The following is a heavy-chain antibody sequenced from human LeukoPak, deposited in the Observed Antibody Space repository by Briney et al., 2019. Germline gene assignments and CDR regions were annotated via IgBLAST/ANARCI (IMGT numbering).Heavy chain of an antibody. J-gene: IGHJ4*02. D-gene: IGHD4-17*01. CDR3: AKDIGDYGDYPDF. V-gene: IGHV3-23*01. CDR1: GFTFSDYA. CDR2: ISSSGCSA. Sequence: GGSLRLSCAASGFTFSDYAMTWVRQAPGKGLEWVATISSSGCSAHSADSVKGRFTISRDNSKKMLYLHMNSLRAGDTAVSFCAKDIGDYGDYPDFWGQASLVTVSS.